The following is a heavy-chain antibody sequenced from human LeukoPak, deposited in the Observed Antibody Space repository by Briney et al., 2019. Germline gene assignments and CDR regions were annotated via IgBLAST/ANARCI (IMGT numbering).Heavy chain of an antibody. J-gene: IGHJ6*02. V-gene: IGHV3-53*01. CDR2: IYSGGST. Sequence: SGGSLRLSCAASGFTDSSNYMSWVHQAPGKELEWVSVIYSGGSTYYADSVKGRFTISRDNSKNTLYLQMNSLRAGDTAVYYCARSTDYYYYYGMDVWGQGTTVTVSS. CDR1: GFTDSSNY. CDR3: ARSTDYYYYYGMDV.